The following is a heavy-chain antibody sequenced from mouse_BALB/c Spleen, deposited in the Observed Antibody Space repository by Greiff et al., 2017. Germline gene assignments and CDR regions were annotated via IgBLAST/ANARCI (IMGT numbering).Heavy chain of an antibody. CDR3: ARDHYRYDAWFAY. D-gene: IGHD2-14*01. CDR2: ISDGGSYT. J-gene: IGHJ3*01. V-gene: IGHV5-4*02. CDR1: GFTFSDYY. Sequence: EVNVVESGGGLVKPGGSLKLSCAASGFTFSDYYMYWVRQTPEKRLEWVATISDGGSYTYYPDSVKGRFTISRDNAKNNLYLQMSSLKSEDTAMYYCARDHYRYDAWFAYWGQGTLVTVSA.